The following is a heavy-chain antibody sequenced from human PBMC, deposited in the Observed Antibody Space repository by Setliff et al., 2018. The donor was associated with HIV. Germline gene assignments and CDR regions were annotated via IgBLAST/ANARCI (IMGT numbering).Heavy chain of an antibody. D-gene: IGHD6-13*01. CDR3: ATLSSNWHLDY. CDR1: GFTFDDYG. CDR2: INWNGGST. J-gene: IGHJ4*02. Sequence: GGSLRLSCAASGFTFDDYGMSWVRQAPGKGLEWVSGINWNGGSTGYADSVKGRFTISRDNSKNTVYLQMNSLRAEDTAVYYCATLSSNWHLDYWGQGTLVTVSS. V-gene: IGHV3-20*04.